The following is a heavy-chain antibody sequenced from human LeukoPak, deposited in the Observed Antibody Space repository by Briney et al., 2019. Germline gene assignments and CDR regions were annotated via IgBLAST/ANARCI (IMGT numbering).Heavy chain of an antibody. Sequence: SETLSLTCTVSGGSISSYYWSWIRQPPGKGLEWIGYIYYSGSTNYNPSLKSRVTISVDTSKNQFSLKLSSVTAADTAVYYCSRGGNYWPQWWFDPWGRGTLVSVSS. V-gene: IGHV4-59*01. J-gene: IGHJ5*02. CDR3: SRGGNYWPQWWFDP. CDR2: IYYSGST. D-gene: IGHD1-26*01. CDR1: GGSISSYY.